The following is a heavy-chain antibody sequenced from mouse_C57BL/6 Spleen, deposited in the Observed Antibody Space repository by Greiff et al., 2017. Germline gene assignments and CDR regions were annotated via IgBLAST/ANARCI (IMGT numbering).Heavy chain of an antibody. V-gene: IGHV5-9-1*02. J-gene: IGHJ3*01. CDR1: GFTFSSYA. D-gene: IGHD1-1*01. CDR3: TRDRDYYYGSRGAFAY. Sequence: EVQLVESGEGLVKPGGSLKLSCAASGFTFSSYAMSWVRQTPEKRLEWVAYISSGGDYIYYADTVKGRFTISRDNARNTLYLQMSSLKSEDTAMYYCTRDRDYYYGSRGAFAYWGQGTLVTVSA. CDR2: ISSGGDYI.